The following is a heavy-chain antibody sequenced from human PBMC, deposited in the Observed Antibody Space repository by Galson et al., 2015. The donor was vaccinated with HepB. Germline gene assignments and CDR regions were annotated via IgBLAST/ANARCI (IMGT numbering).Heavy chain of an antibody. D-gene: IGHD3-22*01. CDR2: ISAYNGNT. V-gene: IGHV1-18*01. CDR3: ARGGSGWYGYYDSSGSYYFDY. CDR1: GYTFTSYG. J-gene: IGHJ4*02. Sequence: SVKVSCKASGYTFTSYGISWVRQAPGQGLEWMGWISAYNGNTNYAQKFQGWVTMTRDTSISTAYMELSRLRSDDTAVYYCARGGSGWYGYYDSSGSYYFDYWGQGTLVTVSS.